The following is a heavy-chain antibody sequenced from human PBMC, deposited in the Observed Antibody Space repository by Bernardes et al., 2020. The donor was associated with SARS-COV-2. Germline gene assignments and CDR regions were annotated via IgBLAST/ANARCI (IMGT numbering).Heavy chain of an antibody. V-gene: IGHV4-39*07. CDR2: IYYSGST. CDR3: ARELRLRSRYYYYMGV. D-gene: IGHD3-16*01. Sequence: SETLSLTCTVSGGSISSSSYYWGWIRQPPGKGLEWIGSIYYSGSTYYNPSLKSRVTISVDTSKNQFSLKLSSVTAADTAVYYCARELRLRSRYYYYMGVWGKGTTVTVSS. J-gene: IGHJ6*03. CDR1: GGSISSSSYY.